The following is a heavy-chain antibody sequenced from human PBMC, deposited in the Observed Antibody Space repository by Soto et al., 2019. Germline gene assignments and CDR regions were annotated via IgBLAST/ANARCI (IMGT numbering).Heavy chain of an antibody. J-gene: IGHJ6*02. V-gene: IGHV3-74*01. CDR2: INSDGSST. CDR1: GFTFSSYW. D-gene: IGHD6-13*01. Sequence: GGSLRLSCAASGFTFSSYWMHWVRQAPGKGLVWVSRINSDGSSTSYADSVKGRFTISRDNAKNTLYLQMNSLRAEDTAVYYCARTPIAAAGYYYYGMDVWGQGTTVTVSS. CDR3: ARTPIAAAGYYYYGMDV.